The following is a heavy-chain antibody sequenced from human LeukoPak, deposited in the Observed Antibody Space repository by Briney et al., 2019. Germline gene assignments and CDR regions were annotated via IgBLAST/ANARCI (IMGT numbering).Heavy chain of an antibody. CDR1: GGSISSSSYY. CDR2: IYYSGST. CDR3: ACGSNNWYNWFDL. J-gene: IGHJ5*02. V-gene: IGHV4-39*07. D-gene: IGHD1-1*01. Sequence: PSETLSLTCTVSGGSISSSSYYWGWIRQPPGKGLEWIGSIYYSGSTYYHPSLKSRVSMSVDTSRNQFSLKLNSVTAADTAVYYCACGSNNWYNWFDLWGQGTLVTVSS.